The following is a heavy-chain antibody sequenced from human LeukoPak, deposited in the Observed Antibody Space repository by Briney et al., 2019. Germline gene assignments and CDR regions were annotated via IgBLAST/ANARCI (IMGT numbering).Heavy chain of an antibody. CDR3: ASVSSSSRLNYGDYTVLDY. CDR1: GGTFSSYA. CDR2: IIPILGIA. Sequence: ASVKVSCTASGGTFSSYAISWVRQAPGQGLEWMGRIIPILGIANYAQKFQGRVTITADKSTSTAYMELSSLRSEDTAVYYCASVSSSSRLNYGDYTVLDYWGQGTLVTVSS. J-gene: IGHJ4*02. D-gene: IGHD4-17*01. V-gene: IGHV1-69*04.